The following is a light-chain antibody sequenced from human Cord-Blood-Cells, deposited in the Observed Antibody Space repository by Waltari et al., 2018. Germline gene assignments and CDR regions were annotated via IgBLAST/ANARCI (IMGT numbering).Light chain of an antibody. J-gene: IGKJ1*01. CDR1: QSLVYSDGNTY. CDR2: KVA. CDR3: MQGTHWPAWT. Sequence: VVMTQSPLSLPVTLGQPASIPCRSSQSLVYSDGNTYLNWFKQRPGQSPRRLIYKVANPDTGVPDRFSCSGAGTDFTQKIGREVADDGGVYYCMQGTHWPAWTFGQGTKGEIK. V-gene: IGKV2-30*01.